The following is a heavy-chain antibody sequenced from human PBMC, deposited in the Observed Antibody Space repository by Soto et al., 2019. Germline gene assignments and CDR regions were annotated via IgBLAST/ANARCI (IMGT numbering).Heavy chain of an antibody. V-gene: IGHV3-21*04. CDR1: GFTFSSYS. D-gene: IGHD4-17*01. CDR3: AKSLIPTHTVTTEYGMDV. J-gene: IGHJ6*02. CDR2: ISSSSSYI. Sequence: GGSLRLSCAASGFTFSSYSMNWVRQAPGKGLEWVSSISSSSSYIYYADSVKGRFTISRDNAKNSLYLQMNSLRAEDTAVYYCAKSLIPTHTVTTEYGMDVWGQGTTVTVSS.